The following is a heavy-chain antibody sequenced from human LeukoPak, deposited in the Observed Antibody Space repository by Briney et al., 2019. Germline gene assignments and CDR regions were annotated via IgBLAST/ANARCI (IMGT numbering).Heavy chain of an antibody. CDR3: ARDIVVVPAAEGSSYYYYGMDV. V-gene: IGHV1-18*01. CDR1: GNTFTSYG. Sequence: ASVKVSCKASGNTFTSYGISWVRQAPGQGLEWMGWISAYNGNTNYAQKLQGRVTMTTDTSTSTAYMELRSLRSDDTAVYYCARDIVVVPAAEGSSYYYYGMDVWGQGTTVTVSS. D-gene: IGHD2-2*01. CDR2: ISAYNGNT. J-gene: IGHJ6*02.